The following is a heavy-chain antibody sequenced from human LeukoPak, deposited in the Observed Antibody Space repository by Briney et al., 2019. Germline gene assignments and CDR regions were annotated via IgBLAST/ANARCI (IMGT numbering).Heavy chain of an antibody. Sequence: SETLSLTCTDSGGSISSSSYYWGWIRQPPGKGLEWIGSIYYSGSTYYNPSLKSRVTISVDTSKNQFSLKLSSVTAADTAVYYCAREKEGWFGEFLYGMDDWGQGTTVTVSS. J-gene: IGHJ6*02. V-gene: IGHV4-39*02. D-gene: IGHD3-10*01. CDR1: GGSISSSSYY. CDR3: AREKEGWFGEFLYGMDD. CDR2: IYYSGST.